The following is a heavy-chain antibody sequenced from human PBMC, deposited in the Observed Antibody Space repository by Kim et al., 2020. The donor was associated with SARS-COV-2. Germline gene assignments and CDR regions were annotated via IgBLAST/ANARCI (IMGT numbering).Heavy chain of an antibody. CDR1: GFTFSRYD. J-gene: IGHJ6*02. CDR3: ARDGGTGMDV. Sequence: GGSLRLSCASSGFTFSRYDMHWVRQATGKGLEWVSAIGTAGDTYYPGSVKGRFTISRENATNSLYLQMNSLRAGDTAVYYCARDGGTGMDVWGQGTTVTVSS. CDR2: IGTAGDT. V-gene: IGHV3-13*04.